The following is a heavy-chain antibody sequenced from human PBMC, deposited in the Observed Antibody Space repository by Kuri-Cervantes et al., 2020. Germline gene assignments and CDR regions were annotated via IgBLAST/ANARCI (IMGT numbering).Heavy chain of an antibody. CDR3: ASKASYNWNDPRYYYYMDV. J-gene: IGHJ6*03. D-gene: IGHD1-1*01. V-gene: IGHV1-69*13. Sequence: VKVSCKASGYTFTSYGISWVRQAPGQGLEWMGGIIPIFGTANYAQKFQGRVTITADESTSTAYMELSSLRSEDTAVYYCASKASYNWNDPRYYYYMDVWGKGTTVTVSS. CDR2: IIPIFGTA. CDR1: GYTFTSYG.